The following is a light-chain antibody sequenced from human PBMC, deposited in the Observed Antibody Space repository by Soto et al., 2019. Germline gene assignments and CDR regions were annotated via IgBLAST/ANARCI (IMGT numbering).Light chain of an antibody. Sequence: EVVMRQSPATLSVSPGEGATLSCRASQSVRRYLAWYQQKSGQAPRLLIYGASTRATGIPARFSGSGSGTEFTLTISSLQSEDFAVYYCQQYNNWPPKTFGQGTKVDI. CDR3: QQYNNWPPKT. CDR2: GAS. CDR1: QSVRRY. J-gene: IGKJ1*01. V-gene: IGKV3-15*01.